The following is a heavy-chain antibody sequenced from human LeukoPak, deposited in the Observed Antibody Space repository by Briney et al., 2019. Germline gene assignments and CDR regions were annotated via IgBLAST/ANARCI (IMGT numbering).Heavy chain of an antibody. CDR3: SRENGAFSPFGY. J-gene: IGHJ4*02. CDR2: ISLTGLT. CDR1: AGSISNTNW. Sequence: PSGTLSLTCGVSAGSISNTNWCSWVRQPPGQGLEWIGEISLTGLTHYNPSLESRVTVSLDKSKNQLSLNLTSVTAADTAVYYCSRENGAFSPFGYWGQGILVTVLS. D-gene: IGHD2-8*01. V-gene: IGHV4-4*02.